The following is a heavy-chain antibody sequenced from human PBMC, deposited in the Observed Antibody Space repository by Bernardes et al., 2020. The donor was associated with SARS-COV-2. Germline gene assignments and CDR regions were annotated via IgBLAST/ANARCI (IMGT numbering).Heavy chain of an antibody. CDR3: ARVLGSMVRGVINADY. J-gene: IGHJ4*02. CDR1: GYTFTSYG. V-gene: IGHV1-18*01. CDR2: ISAYNGNT. D-gene: IGHD3-10*01. Sequence: ASVKVSCKASGYTFTSYGISWVRQAPGQGLEWMGWISAYNGNTNYAQKLQGRVTMTTDTSTSTAYMELRSLRSDDTAVYYCARVLGSMVRGVINADYWGQGTLVTVSS.